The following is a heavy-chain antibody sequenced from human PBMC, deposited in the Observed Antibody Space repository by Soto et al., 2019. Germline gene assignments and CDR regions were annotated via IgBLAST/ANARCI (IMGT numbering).Heavy chain of an antibody. D-gene: IGHD6-13*01. V-gene: IGHV3-30*18. CDR3: AKVGNPWDFSRPLDY. CDR1: GFTFNIYG. Sequence: PGGSLRLSCAASGFTFNIYGMHWVRQAPGKGLECVAVISYNGSNRYYPDSVKGRFTISRDNSKNTLYLQMNSLRAEDTAVYYCAKVGNPWDFSRPLDYWGQGTLVTVSS. J-gene: IGHJ4*02. CDR2: ISYNGSNR.